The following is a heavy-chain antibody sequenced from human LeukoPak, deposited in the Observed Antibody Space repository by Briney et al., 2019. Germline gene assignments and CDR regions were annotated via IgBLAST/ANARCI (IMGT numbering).Heavy chain of an antibody. CDR2: IIPIFGTA. D-gene: IGHD5-12*01. V-gene: IGHV1-69*05. Sequence: ASVKVSCKASGGTFSSYAISWVRQAPGQGLEWMGGIIPIFGTANYAQKFQGRVTITTDESTSTAYMELSSLRSEDTAVYYCACVATMDYYYYYMDVWGKGTTVTVSS. CDR1: GGTFSSYA. CDR3: ACVATMDYYYYYMDV. J-gene: IGHJ6*03.